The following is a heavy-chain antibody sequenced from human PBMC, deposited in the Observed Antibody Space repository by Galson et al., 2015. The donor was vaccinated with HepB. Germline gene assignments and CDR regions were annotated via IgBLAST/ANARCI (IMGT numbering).Heavy chain of an antibody. J-gene: IGHJ6*02. V-gene: IGHV3-9*01. CDR2: ISWNSGSI. CDR3: AKDRTDYYYGIDD. Sequence: ASGFTFDDYGMHWVRQIPGKGLEWVSGISWNSGSIKYADSVKGRFTISRDNAKNSLYLQMNSLRAEDTALYYCAKDRTDYYYGIDDWGQGTTVTVSS. CDR1: GFTFDDYG.